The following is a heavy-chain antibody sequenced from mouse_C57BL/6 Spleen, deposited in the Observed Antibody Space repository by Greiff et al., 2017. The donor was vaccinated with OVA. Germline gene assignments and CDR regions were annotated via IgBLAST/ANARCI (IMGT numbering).Heavy chain of an antibody. CDR2: INPNNGGT. CDR3: ARSGYYGPLDD. J-gene: IGHJ2*01. Sequence: EVQLQQSGPELVKPGASVKISCKASGYTFTDYYMNWVKQSHGKSLEWIGDINPNNGGTSYNQKFKGKATLTVDKSSSTAYMELRSLTSEDSAVYYCARSGYYGPLDDWGQGTTLTVSS. CDR1: GYTFTDYY. V-gene: IGHV1-26*01. D-gene: IGHD1-1*01.